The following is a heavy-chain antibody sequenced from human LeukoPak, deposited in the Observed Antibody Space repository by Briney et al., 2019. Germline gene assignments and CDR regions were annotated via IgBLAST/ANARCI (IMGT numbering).Heavy chain of an antibody. Sequence: SETLSFTCTVSGYSLSSGYYCGWIRQPPGKGVEWIGSIYHSGSTYYNPTLKSRVTISVDTSNNQCPLRLSSVTAADTAVYYCARGGGITMMVVVSHFDYWGQGTLVTVSS. CDR1: GYSLSSGYY. D-gene: IGHD3-22*01. CDR2: IYHSGST. J-gene: IGHJ4*02. V-gene: IGHV4-38-2*02. CDR3: ARGGGITMMVVVSHFDY.